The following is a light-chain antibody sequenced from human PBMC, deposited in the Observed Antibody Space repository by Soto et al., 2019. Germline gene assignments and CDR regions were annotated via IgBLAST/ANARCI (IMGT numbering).Light chain of an antibody. CDR2: DVS. J-gene: IGLJ1*01. V-gene: IGLV2-14*01. CDR1: SSDVGGYNY. CDR3: SSYTSSSTPGRF. Sequence: HSVLNQPASVSGSPGQSITISCTGTSSDVGGYNYVSWYQQHPGKAPKLMIYDVSNRPSGVSNRFSGSKSGNTASLTISGLQAEDEADYYCSSYTSSSTPGRFFGTGTKVTVL.